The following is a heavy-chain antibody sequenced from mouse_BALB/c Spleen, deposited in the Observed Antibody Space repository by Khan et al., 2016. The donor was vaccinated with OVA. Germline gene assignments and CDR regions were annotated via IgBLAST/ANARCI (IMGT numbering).Heavy chain of an antibody. D-gene: IGHD1-2*01. V-gene: IGHV1-77*01. J-gene: IGHJ3*01. CDR1: GYTFTDYY. CDR3: ARRNYFGYTFAY. Sequence: QVQLQQSGAELARPGASVKLSCKASGYTFTDYYINWVKQRTGQGLEWIGEISPGSGDTYYNEKFKGKATLTADKSSSTVYMQLSSLTAEGSAVYCCARRNYFGYTFAYWGEGTLVTVSA. CDR2: ISPGSGDT.